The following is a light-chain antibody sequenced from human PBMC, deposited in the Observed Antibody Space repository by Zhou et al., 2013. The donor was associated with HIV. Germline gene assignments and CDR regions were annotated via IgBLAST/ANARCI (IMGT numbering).Light chain of an antibody. CDR2: RAS. J-gene: IGKJ2*04. CDR3: QQYNSYCS. CDR1: QSVGHW. Sequence: DIQMTQSPATLSASIGDRVTITCRASQSVGHWLAWYQHKPGQAPHLLIHRASTLESGVPSRFSGSGSETEFTLTINSLQPDDFATYYCQQYNSYCSFGQGTKLEIK. V-gene: IGKV1-5*03.